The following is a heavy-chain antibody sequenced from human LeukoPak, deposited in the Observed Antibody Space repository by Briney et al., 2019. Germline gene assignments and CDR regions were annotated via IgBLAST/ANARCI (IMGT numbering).Heavy chain of an antibody. J-gene: IGHJ4*02. V-gene: IGHV4-59*01. D-gene: IGHD6-6*01. Sequence: SETLSLTCTVSGVSISSYYWSWIRQPPGKGLEWIGYIYYSGDSSYNPSLKSRVTISVDTSKSQLSLNLTSVTAADTAVYYCARRARSSDYWAREPWSPSPQ. CDR2: IYYSGDS. CDR1: GVSISSYY. CDR3: ARRARSSDY.